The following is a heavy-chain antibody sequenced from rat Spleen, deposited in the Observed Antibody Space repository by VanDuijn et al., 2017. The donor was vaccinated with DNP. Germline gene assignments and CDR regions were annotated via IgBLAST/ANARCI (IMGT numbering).Heavy chain of an antibody. D-gene: IGHD1-3*01. Sequence: EVQLVESGGGLVQPGRSLKLSCVASGFTFSNYWMYWIRQAPGKGLEWVASIKTGGGSTYYPDSVRGRFTISRDDAKSTLYLQMDSLRSGDTATYFCARDDYGSYGAMDPWGQGTSVTVSS. CDR1: GFTFSNYW. J-gene: IGHJ4*01. V-gene: IGHV5-58*01. CDR2: IKTGGGST. CDR3: ARDDYGSYGAMDP.